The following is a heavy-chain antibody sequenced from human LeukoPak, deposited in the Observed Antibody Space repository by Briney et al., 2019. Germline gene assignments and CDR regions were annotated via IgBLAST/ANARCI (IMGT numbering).Heavy chain of an antibody. V-gene: IGHV1-69*06. CDR1: GDTFSSYA. J-gene: IGHJ3*02. CDR3: ARAGCSSTSCYHAAFDI. CDR2: IIPIFGTA. Sequence: SVKVSCKASGDTFSSYAISWVRQAPGQGIEWMGGIIPIFGTANYAQKFQGRVTITADKSTSTAYMELSSLRSEDTAVYYCARAGCSSTSCYHAAFDIWGQGTMVTVSS. D-gene: IGHD2-2*01.